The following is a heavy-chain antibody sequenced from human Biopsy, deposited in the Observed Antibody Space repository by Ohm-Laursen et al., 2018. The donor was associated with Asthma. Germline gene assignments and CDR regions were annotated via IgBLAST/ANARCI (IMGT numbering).Heavy chain of an antibody. CDR3: AKESGSNYAFDI. CDR1: KSPIRTFA. D-gene: IGHD1-1*01. Sequence: SLRLSCAASKSPIRTFALHWVRQAPGKGLEWVALISSDGSDQYFADSVKGRFTISRDNSKNTLSLQMNSLRAEDTAVYYCAKESGSNYAFDIWGQGTMVTVSS. J-gene: IGHJ3*02. V-gene: IGHV3-30-3*02. CDR2: ISSDGSDQ.